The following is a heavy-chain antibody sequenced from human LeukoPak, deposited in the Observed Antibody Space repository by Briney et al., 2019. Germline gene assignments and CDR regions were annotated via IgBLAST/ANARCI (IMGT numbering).Heavy chain of an antibody. Sequence: PSETLSLXCTVSGGSISSYYWSWIRQPPGEGLEWIGYIYYSGNTNYNPSLKSRVTISVDTSKNQFSLKLSSVTAADTALYYCARHGSRGNSGIFDYWGQGTLVTVSS. J-gene: IGHJ4*02. CDR1: GGSISSYY. CDR3: ARHGSRGNSGIFDY. CDR2: IYYSGNT. V-gene: IGHV4-59*01. D-gene: IGHD4-23*01.